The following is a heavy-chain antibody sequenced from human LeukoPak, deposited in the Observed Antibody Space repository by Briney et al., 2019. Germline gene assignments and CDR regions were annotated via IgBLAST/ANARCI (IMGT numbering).Heavy chain of an antibody. J-gene: IGHJ3*02. CDR2: IYTSGST. D-gene: IGHD3-3*01. CDR3: ARDRHSIRFLEWLTPFDI. CDR1: GGSISSGSYY. Sequence: SETLSLTCTVSGGSISSGSYYWSWLRPPAGMGLEWIGRIYTSGSTDYNPSLKSRVIISVDTSKNQFSLKLSSVTAADTAVYYCARDRHSIRFLEWLTPFDIWGQGTMVTVSS. V-gene: IGHV4-61*02.